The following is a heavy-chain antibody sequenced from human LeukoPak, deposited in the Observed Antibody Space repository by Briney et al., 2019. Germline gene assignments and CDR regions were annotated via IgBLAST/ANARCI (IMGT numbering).Heavy chain of an antibody. CDR1: GVSFNDYY. J-gene: IGHJ5*02. V-gene: IGHV4-34*01. CDR2: VSPGGYI. CDR3: ARIRCGHTGDICYNH. D-gene: IGHD2-8*02. Sequence: PSETLSLTCTVPGVSFNDYYWSWIRQSPGKGLEWIGEVSPGGYIKYNPSLKSRVTISVDTSESQLSLRLSSVTAADTAMYYCARIRCGHTGDICYNHWAQGTLVTVSS.